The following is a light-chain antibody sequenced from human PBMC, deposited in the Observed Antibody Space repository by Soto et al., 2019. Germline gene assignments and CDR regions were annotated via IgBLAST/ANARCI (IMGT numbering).Light chain of an antibody. CDR2: GAS. V-gene: IGKV3-15*01. CDR3: QHHNGWPL. CDR1: QAVATS. J-gene: IGKJ4*01. Sequence: EIVMTQSPAALSLSPGERVTLSCRASQAVATSLAWYQFRPGQAPRLLIYGASIRATGVPDRFSGSGSGTEFTLTISSLLSEDFAIYFCQHHNGWPLFGGGTKVEIK.